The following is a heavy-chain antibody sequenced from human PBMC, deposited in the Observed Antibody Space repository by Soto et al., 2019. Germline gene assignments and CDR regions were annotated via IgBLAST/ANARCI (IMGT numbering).Heavy chain of an antibody. D-gene: IGHD1-7*01. CDR1: GGSLSRGKYY. V-gene: IGHV4-30-4*01. CDR2: ISYSGST. Sequence: SENPFLPFTVSGGSLSRGKYYWSWVPHPPGKGLEWIGFISYSGSTYYNASLKSRVTISVDTSKNQFSLNLSFVTAADTAVYYCATMGTPATGLYYFDYWGQGTLVTVSS. CDR3: ATMGTPATGLYYFDY. J-gene: IGHJ4*02.